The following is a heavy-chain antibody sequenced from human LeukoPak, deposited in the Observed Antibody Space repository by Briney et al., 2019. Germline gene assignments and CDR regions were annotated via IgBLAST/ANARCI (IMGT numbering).Heavy chain of an antibody. CDR3: ASFLEMARESNY. V-gene: IGHV1-69*06. J-gene: IGHJ4*02. CDR1: GGTFSSYA. CDR2: IIPIFGTA. Sequence: SVKVSCKASGGTFSSYAISWVRQAPGQGLEWMGGIIPIFGTANYAQKFQGRVTITADKSTSTAYMELSSLRSEDTAVYYCASFLEMARESNYWGQGTLVTVSS. D-gene: IGHD5-24*01.